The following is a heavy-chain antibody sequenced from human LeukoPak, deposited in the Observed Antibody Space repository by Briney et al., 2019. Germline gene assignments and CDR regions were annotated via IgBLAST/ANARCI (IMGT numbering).Heavy chain of an antibody. CDR1: GHTTTSYG. J-gene: IGHJ6*02. D-gene: IGHD4-17*01. CDR2: ISAYNGNT. V-gene: IGHV1-18*01. CDR3: ANRVDYGDYYGMDV. Sequence: GASVSVSCKASGHTTTSYGITWVRQAPGQGLEWMGWISAYNGNTKYAQRLQGRVTMTTDTSTGTAYMELRSLRSDDTAVYYCANRVDYGDYYGMDVWGQGATVTVSS.